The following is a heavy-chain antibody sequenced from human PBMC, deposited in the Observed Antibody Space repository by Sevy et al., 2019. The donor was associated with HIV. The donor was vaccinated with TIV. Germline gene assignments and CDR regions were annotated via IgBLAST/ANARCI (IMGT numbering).Heavy chain of an antibody. D-gene: IGHD3-22*01. V-gene: IGHV3-30*18. CDR3: AKEMNNYDSSGY. CDR1: GFTFSSYG. J-gene: IGHJ4*02. Sequence: GGSLRLSCAASGFTFSSYGMHWVRQAPGKGLEWVAVISYDGSNKYYADSVKGRFTISRDNSKNTLYLQMNSLRAEDTAVYYCAKEMNNYDSSGYWGQGTVVTVSS. CDR2: ISYDGSNK.